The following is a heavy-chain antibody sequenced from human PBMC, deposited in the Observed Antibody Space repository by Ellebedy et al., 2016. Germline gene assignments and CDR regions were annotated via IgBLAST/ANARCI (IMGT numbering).Heavy chain of an antibody. CDR2: IDGDGSGT. CDR1: GFTFTNYW. J-gene: IGHJ4*02. Sequence: HTGGSLRLSCAASGFTFTNYWMHWVRQVPGKGLVWVSRIDGDGSGTSYADFVKGRFTISRDNAKNTLYLQMNSLRAEDTAVYYCATVFGYWGQGTQVTVSS. D-gene: IGHD3-3*01. CDR3: ATVFGY. V-gene: IGHV3-74*01.